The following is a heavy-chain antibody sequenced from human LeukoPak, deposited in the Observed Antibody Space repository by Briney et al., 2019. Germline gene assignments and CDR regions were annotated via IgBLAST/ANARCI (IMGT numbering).Heavy chain of an antibody. CDR2: IYVSGST. CDR1: GGSITGYY. J-gene: IGHJ5*01. CDR3: ARQAGYIDS. Sequence: SETLSLTCTLSGGSITGYYWSWIRQSPEKGLEWIGYIYVSGSTNYNPPLKGRATISLDRSKNQFSLRLTSVTAADTAVYYCARQAGYIDSWGQGTLVIVSS. D-gene: IGHD5-24*01. V-gene: IGHV4-59*08.